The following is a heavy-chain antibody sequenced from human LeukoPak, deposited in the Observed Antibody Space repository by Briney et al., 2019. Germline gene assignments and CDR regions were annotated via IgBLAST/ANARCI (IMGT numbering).Heavy chain of an antibody. CDR1: GFTLRNYV. CDR2: ISAGGGTT. V-gene: IGHV3-23*01. Sequence: PGGSLRLSCEVSGFTLRNYVMSWVRQAPGKGLEWVSGISAGGGTTYYADSVKGRFTIPEDDSKDTLYLHMKSLRPEDTAVYYCAKGPNLIGAHWGQGTLVTVSS. J-gene: IGHJ4*02. CDR3: AKGPNLIGAH. D-gene: IGHD7-27*01.